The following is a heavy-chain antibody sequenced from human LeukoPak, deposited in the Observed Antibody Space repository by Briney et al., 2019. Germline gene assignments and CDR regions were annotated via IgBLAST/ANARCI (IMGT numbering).Heavy chain of an antibody. CDR3: AKVHNRILLWFGESSYYFDY. J-gene: IGHJ4*02. CDR2: ISGSGGST. D-gene: IGHD3-10*01. V-gene: IGHV3-23*01. Sequence: GGSLRLSCVTSGFTFDEYAVTWVRQAPGKGLEWVSAISGSGGSTYYADSVKGRFTISRDNSKNTLYLQMNSLRAEDTAVYYCAKVHNRILLWFGESSYYFDYWGQGTLVTVSS. CDR1: GFTFDEYA.